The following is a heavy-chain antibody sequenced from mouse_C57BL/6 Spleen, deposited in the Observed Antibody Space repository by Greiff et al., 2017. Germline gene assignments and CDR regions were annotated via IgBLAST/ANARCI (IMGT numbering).Heavy chain of an antibody. CDR3: ARRGYYGSSSLRYFDV. Sequence: VQLQQPGAELVRPGSSVKLSCKASGYTFTSYWMHWVKQRPIQGLEWIGNIDPSDSETHYNQKFKDKATLTVDKSSSTAYMQLSSLTSEDSAVYYCARRGYYGSSSLRYFDVWGTGTTVTVSS. CDR1: GYTFTSYW. CDR2: IDPSDSET. J-gene: IGHJ1*03. D-gene: IGHD1-1*01. V-gene: IGHV1-52*01.